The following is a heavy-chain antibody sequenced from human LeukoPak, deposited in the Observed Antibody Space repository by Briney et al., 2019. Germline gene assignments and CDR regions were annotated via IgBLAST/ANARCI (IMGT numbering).Heavy chain of an antibody. CDR1: GYTFTSYG. CDR2: ISTYNGNT. J-gene: IGHJ4*02. D-gene: IGHD6-13*01. CDR3: ARLVSSSWYGMD. V-gene: IGHV1-18*01. Sequence: ASVKVSCKASGYTFTSYGISWVRQAPGQGLEWMGWISTYNGNTNYAQKLQGRVTMTTDTSTSTAYMELGSLRSDDTAVYYCARLVSSSWYGMDWGQGTLVTVSS.